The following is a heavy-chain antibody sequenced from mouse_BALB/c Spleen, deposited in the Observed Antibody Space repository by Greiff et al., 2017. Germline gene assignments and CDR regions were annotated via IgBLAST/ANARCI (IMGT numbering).Heavy chain of an antibody. D-gene: IGHD3-3*01. CDR1: GFTFSSYA. Sequence: EVKLMESGGGLVKPGGSLKLSCAASGFTFSSYAMSWVRQTPEKRLEWVASISSGGSTYYPDSVKGRFTISRDNARNILYLQMSSLRSEDTAMYYCARRDGSFAYWGQGTLVTVSA. J-gene: IGHJ3*01. V-gene: IGHV5-6-5*01. CDR3: ARRDGSFAY. CDR2: ISSGGST.